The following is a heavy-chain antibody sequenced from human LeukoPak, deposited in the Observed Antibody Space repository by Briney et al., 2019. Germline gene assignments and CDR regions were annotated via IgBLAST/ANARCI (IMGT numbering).Heavy chain of an antibody. D-gene: IGHD6-19*01. V-gene: IGHV3-23*01. Sequence: GGSVRLYCAASGFTFCSYAMSWVRQAPGKGLEWVSAISGSGGSTYYADAVKGRFTISRDNSKNTLYLQMNSLRAEDTAVYYCAKDGRLAVAGTSSDYWGQGTLVTVSS. J-gene: IGHJ4*02. CDR3: AKDGRLAVAGTSSDY. CDR2: ISGSGGST. CDR1: GFTFCSYA.